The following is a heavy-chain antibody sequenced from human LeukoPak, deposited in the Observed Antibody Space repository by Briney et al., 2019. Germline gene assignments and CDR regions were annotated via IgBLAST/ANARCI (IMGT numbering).Heavy chain of an antibody. CDR2: IQRKTDVGTT. CDR3: ATGRYYYYGLDV. CDR1: GFTLTSYT. J-gene: IGHJ6*02. V-gene: IGHV3-15*01. Sequence: PGGSLRLSCAASGFTLTSYTMNWVRQAPGKGLEWVGRIQRKTDVGTTDYAAPVKGRFTISRNDSKNTLYLQMSSLETEDTAVYYCATGRYYYYGLDVWGQGTTVTVSS. D-gene: IGHD5-24*01.